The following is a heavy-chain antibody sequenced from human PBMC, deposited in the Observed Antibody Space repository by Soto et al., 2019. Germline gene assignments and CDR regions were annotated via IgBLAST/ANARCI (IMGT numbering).Heavy chain of an antibody. Sequence: EVQLLESGGGLVQPGGSLRLACAGSGFTFATYAVSWVRQAPGRGLEWVSTITASGDTTYYADSVKGRFTISRDNSDNTLYLEMSSLRAEDTAIYFCAKGAITYCSGRSCYGGAAYYGMDVWGQGTTVTVSS. J-gene: IGHJ6*02. CDR2: ITASGDTT. D-gene: IGHD2-15*01. V-gene: IGHV3-23*01. CDR3: AKGAITYCSGRSCYGGAAYYGMDV. CDR1: GFTFATYA.